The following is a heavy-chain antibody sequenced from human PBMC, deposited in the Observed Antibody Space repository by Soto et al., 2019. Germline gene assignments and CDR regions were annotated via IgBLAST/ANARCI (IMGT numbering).Heavy chain of an antibody. J-gene: IGHJ4*02. CDR3: ARLFHDSSGYYSYLDS. CDR1: GGSISSSSYY. CDR2: IYYSGST. D-gene: IGHD3-22*01. Sequence: SETLSLTCTVSGGSISSSSYYWGWIRQPPGKGLEWIGSIYYSGSTYYNPSLKSRVTISVDTSKNQFSLKLSSVTAADTAVYYCARLFHDSSGYYSYLDSWGQGTMVTVSS. V-gene: IGHV4-39*01.